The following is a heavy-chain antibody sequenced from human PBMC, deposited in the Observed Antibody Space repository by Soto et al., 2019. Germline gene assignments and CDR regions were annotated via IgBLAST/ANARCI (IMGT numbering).Heavy chain of an antibody. V-gene: IGHV3-23*01. Sequence: EVQLLESGGGLVQPGGSLRLSCAASGFSFRNYAMTWVRQAPGKGLEWVSGLSGSGTRGYYADSVRGRFIISRENAKNTLFLQMDNLRVEDSAVYYCAKEAEENENVPIPGDNWGQGTPVTVSS. D-gene: IGHD1-1*01. CDR3: AKEAEENENVPIPGDN. CDR2: LSGSGTRG. J-gene: IGHJ4*02. CDR1: GFSFRNYA.